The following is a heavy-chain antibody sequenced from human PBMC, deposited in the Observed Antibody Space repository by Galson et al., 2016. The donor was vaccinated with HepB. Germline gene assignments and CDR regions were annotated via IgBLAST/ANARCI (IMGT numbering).Heavy chain of an antibody. CDR2: ILYDGSDK. CDR3: ARALYYDTSTYYYRGSDYSNYYGLDV. V-gene: IGHV3-30*04. J-gene: IGHJ6*02. CDR1: GFTFSSYK. Sequence: SLRLSCAASGFTFSSYKMHWVRQAPGKGLDWVAVILYDGSDKYYADSVKGRFTISRDNSKNSLYLQINSLRAEDTAVYYCARALYYDTSTYYYRGSDYSNYYGLDVWGQGTTVTVSS. D-gene: IGHD3-22*01.